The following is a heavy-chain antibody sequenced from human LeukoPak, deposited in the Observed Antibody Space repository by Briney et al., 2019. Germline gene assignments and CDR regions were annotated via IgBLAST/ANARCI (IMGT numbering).Heavy chain of an antibody. Sequence: GGSLRLSCAASGFSFSNYGMNWVRQAPGKGLEWVSGITGSGGSTYYAGSVKGRFTISRDNSKNTLYLQVNSLRVEDTAVYYCARDLGATIFDFDYWGQGTLVTVSS. CDR2: ITGSGGST. J-gene: IGHJ4*02. D-gene: IGHD1-26*01. V-gene: IGHV3-23*01. CDR3: ARDLGATIFDFDY. CDR1: GFSFSNYG.